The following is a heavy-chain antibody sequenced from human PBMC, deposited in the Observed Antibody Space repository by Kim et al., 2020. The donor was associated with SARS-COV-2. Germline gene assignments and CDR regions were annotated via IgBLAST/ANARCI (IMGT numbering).Heavy chain of an antibody. J-gene: IGHJ4*02. CDR1: GFTFSNAW. CDR2: IKSKTDGGTT. D-gene: IGHD3-9*01. Sequence: GGSLRLSCAASGFTFSNAWMSWVRQAPGKGLEWVGRIKSKTDGGTTDYAAPVKGRFTISRDDSKNTLYLQMNSLKTEDTAVYYCTTDRHYDILTGYYPLVGYWGQGTLVTVSS. V-gene: IGHV3-15*01. CDR3: TTDRHYDILTGYYPLVGY.